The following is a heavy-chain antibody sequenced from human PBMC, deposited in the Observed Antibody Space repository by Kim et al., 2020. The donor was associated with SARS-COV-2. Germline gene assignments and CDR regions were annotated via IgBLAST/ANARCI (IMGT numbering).Heavy chain of an antibody. CDR3: IQDGVPGGADI. Sequence: GGSLRLSCVVSGFTFHNYALHWVRQAAGKGLEWVSGIYWETTVIKYADSVRGRFSMSREGAKNSVYLQMNSLRTEDTAMYYCIQDGVPGGADIWGQGTLVTVSS. J-gene: IGHJ4*02. V-gene: IGHV3-9*01. CDR2: IYWETTVI. CDR1: GFTFHNYA. D-gene: IGHD1-26*01.